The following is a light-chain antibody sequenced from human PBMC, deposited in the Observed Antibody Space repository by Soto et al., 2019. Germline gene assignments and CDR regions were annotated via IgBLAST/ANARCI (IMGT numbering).Light chain of an antibody. CDR1: PSVLYSSHNKND. Sequence: DIVMTQSPDSLAVSLGERVTINCKSSPSVLYSSHNKNDFGWYQQKPGQPPKLLIYWASTRESGVPDRFSGSGSGTDFTLTINSLHAEEVAVYYCQQYYSPPYTVGQGTKLEIK. J-gene: IGKJ2*01. CDR2: WAS. CDR3: QQYYSPPYT. V-gene: IGKV4-1*01.